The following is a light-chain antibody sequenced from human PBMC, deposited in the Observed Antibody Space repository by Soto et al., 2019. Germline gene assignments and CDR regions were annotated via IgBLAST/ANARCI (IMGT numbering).Light chain of an antibody. Sequence: SPGTVSVFPGETVTLSCRASQSVSGYLDWFHQKPGQAPRLVLLRIFTRAIGVPARFSGSGSETEFTLTISGLQSEDSGVYYCLQHYSWPWTFGQGTKV. CDR2: RIF. V-gene: IGKV3-15*01. J-gene: IGKJ1*01. CDR3: LQHYSWPWT. CDR1: QSVSGY.